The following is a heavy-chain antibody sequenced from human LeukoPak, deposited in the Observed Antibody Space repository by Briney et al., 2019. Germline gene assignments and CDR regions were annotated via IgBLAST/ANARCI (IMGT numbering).Heavy chain of an antibody. CDR2: ISYDGSDK. J-gene: IGHJ3*02. V-gene: IGHV3-30*14. D-gene: IGHD4-17*01. CDR3: ARYGDYMNDAFDI. Sequence: GGSLRLSCAASGFTFSNYAMHWVRQAPGKGLEWVAVISYDGSDKYFADSVKGRFTISRDNSKNTLYLQMNSLRAEDTAVYYCARYGDYMNDAFDIWGQGTMVTVSS. CDR1: GFTFSNYA.